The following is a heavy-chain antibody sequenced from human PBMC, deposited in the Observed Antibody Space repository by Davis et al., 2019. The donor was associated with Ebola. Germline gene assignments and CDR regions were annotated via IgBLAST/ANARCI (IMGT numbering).Heavy chain of an antibody. CDR2: IYYTGTT. J-gene: IGHJ4*02. CDR3: ARQESQLHRYYFNS. CDR1: GASIRSHY. V-gene: IGHV4-59*08. D-gene: IGHD4-23*01. Sequence: GSLRLSCTVSGASIRSHYWSWIRQPPGKGLEWIGYIYYTGTTNFNPFLKSRVTLSVHTSENKFSLKLNSVTAADTAVYYCARQESQLHRYYFNSWGQGTLVTVSS.